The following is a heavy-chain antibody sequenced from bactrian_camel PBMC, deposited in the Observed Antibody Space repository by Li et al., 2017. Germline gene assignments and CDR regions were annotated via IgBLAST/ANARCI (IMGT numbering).Heavy chain of an antibody. CDR1: GFSFSTYS. CDR2: IYTGGDST. D-gene: IGHD5*01. Sequence: QVQLVESGGGLVQPGGSLRLSCAASGFSFSTYSMTWVRQAPGKGLEWVSSIYTGGDSTYYTDSVKGRFAISKDNAKNTLFLQMNGLRPEDTAVYYCVQSEFEGWVFAYWGQGTQVTVS. V-gene: IGHV3S6*01. J-gene: IGHJ4*01. CDR3: VQSEFEGWVFAY.